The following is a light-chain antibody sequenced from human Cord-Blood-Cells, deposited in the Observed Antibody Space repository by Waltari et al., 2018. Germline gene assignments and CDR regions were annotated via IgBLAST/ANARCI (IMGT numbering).Light chain of an antibody. Sequence: QSALTQPASVSGSPGQSIPLPCTGTSSDVGGYNYVSWYQQHPGKAPKLMIYDVSNRPSGVSNRFSGSKSGNTASLTISGLQAEDEADYYCSSYTSSSTLVFGTGTKVTVL. CDR3: SSYTSSSTLV. J-gene: IGLJ1*01. CDR1: SSDVGGYNY. CDR2: DVS. V-gene: IGLV2-14*01.